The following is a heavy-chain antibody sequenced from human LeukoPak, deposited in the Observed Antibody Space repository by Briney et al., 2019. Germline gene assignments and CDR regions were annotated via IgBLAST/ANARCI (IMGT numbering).Heavy chain of an antibody. CDR3: AKDLAKMTMVRGVKPLFDY. Sequence: GGSLRLSCAASGFTFSSYGMSWVRQAPGKGQEWVSAISGSGGSTYYADSVKGRFTISSDNYKNTLYLQMNSLRDEDTAVYYCAKDLAKMTMVRGVKPLFDYWGQGTLVTVSS. CDR1: GFTFSSYG. V-gene: IGHV3-23*01. D-gene: IGHD3-10*01. J-gene: IGHJ4*02. CDR2: ISGSGGST.